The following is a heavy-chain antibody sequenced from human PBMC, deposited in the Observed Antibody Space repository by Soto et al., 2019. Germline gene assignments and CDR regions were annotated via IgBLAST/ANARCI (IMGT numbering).Heavy chain of an antibody. D-gene: IGHD2-15*01. V-gene: IGHV4-39*01. J-gene: IGHJ4*02. CDR2: IYYSGST. Sequence: SETLSLTCTVSGGSISSSSYYWGWIRQPPGKGLEWIGSIYYSGSTYYNPSLKSRVTISVDTSKNQFSLKLSSVTAADTAVYYCARRNCSGGSCYSQEYYFDYWGQGTLVTVSS. CDR1: GGSISSSSYY. CDR3: ARRNCSGGSCYSQEYYFDY.